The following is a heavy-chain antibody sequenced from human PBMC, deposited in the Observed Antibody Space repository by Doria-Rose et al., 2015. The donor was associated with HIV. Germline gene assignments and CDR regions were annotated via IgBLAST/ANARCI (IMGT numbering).Heavy chain of an antibody. J-gene: IGHJ4*02. Sequence: QVQLQESGPGLVKPSETLSLTCSVSGGSISHYYWSWIRQPPGKGLEYIGDIFYTGSTNYSPSLKSRVSISIDTSKNKFSLRLSSVTAADTAVYYCARALSGTYDYWGQGTLVTVSS. CDR2: IFYTGST. V-gene: IGHV4-59*01. D-gene: IGHD1-26*01. CDR1: GGSISHYY. CDR3: ARALSGTYDY.